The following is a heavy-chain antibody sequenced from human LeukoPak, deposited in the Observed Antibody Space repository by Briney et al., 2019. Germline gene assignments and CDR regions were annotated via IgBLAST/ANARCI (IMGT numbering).Heavy chain of an antibody. CDR1: GGSFSGYY. V-gene: IGHV4-34*01. Sequence: PSETLSLTCAVYGGSFSGYYWSWIRQPPGKGLEWIGEINHSGSTNYNPSLKSRVTISVDTSKNQFSLKLSSVTAADTAVYYCARLLRLVTVTTLYWLDPWGQGTLVTVSS. J-gene: IGHJ5*02. D-gene: IGHD4-17*01. CDR2: INHSGST. CDR3: ARLLRLVTVTTLYWLDP.